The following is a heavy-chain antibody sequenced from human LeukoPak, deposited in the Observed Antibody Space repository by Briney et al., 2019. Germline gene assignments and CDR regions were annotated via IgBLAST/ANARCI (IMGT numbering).Heavy chain of an antibody. CDR3: ASRRGSGYSHYYMDV. CDR1: GYTFTGYY. D-gene: IGHD1-26*01. V-gene: IGHV1-2*02. Sequence: ASVKVSCKASGYTFTGYYMHWVRQAPGQGLEWMGWINPNSGGTSYAQKFQGRVTMTRDTSISTAYMELSRLRSDDTAVYYCASRRGSGYSHYYMDVWGKGTTVTISS. J-gene: IGHJ6*03. CDR2: INPNSGGT.